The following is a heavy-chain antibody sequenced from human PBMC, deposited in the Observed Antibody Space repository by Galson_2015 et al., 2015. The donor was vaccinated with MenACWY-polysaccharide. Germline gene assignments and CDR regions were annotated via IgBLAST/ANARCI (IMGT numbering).Heavy chain of an antibody. CDR2: VSSSGDDK. Sequence: SLRLSCAASGFTFSTYAMRWVRQAPGQGLEWMATVSSSGDDKYYADSVKGRFTISRDNSNNTLYLEMSSLRARDTAVYYCVKNGYTGSSYGYFDSWGQGTLGTVSS. D-gene: IGHD1-26*01. CDR3: VKNGYTGSSYGYFDS. J-gene: IGHJ4*02. CDR1: GFTFSTYA. V-gene: IGHV3-30*18.